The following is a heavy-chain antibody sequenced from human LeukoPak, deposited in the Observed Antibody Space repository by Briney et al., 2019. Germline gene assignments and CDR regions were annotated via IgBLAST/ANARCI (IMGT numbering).Heavy chain of an antibody. CDR3: ARDHGVTGTTLSDRDDY. CDR2: INPNSGGT. V-gene: IGHV1-2*02. CDR1: GYTFTSYY. J-gene: IGHJ4*02. Sequence: ASVKVSCKASGYTFTSYYMHWVRQAPGQGLEWMGWINPNSGGTNFAEKFQGRVTLTRDTSISTAYMELSRLRYDDTAVYYCARDHGVTGTTLSDRDDYWGQGTLVTVSS. D-gene: IGHD1-7*01.